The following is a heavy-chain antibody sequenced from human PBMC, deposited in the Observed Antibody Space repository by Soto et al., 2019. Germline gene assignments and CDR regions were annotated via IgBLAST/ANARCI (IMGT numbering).Heavy chain of an antibody. D-gene: IGHD3-10*01. CDR1: GFTFSSYA. J-gene: IGHJ6*02. Sequence: GGSLRLSCAASGFTFSSYAMSWVRQAPGKGLEWVSAISGSGGSTYYADSVKGRFTISRGNSKNTLYLQMNSLRAEDTAVYYCAKNLVTMVRGVRDYYYYGMDVWGQGTTVTVSS. V-gene: IGHV3-23*01. CDR3: AKNLVTMVRGVRDYYYYGMDV. CDR2: ISGSGGST.